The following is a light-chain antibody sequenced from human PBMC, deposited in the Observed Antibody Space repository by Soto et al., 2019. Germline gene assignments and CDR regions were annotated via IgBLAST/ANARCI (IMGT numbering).Light chain of an antibody. CDR3: QQYAGPPTT. Sequence: DVVMTQSPLSLPVTLEQPASISCRSSQSLVYSDGNTYLNWFQQRPGQSPRVIMYGASRRATGIPDRFSGGGSGTDFTLTISRLEPEDFAVYFCQQYAGPPTTFGQGTRLEIK. J-gene: IGKJ5*01. CDR1: QSLVYSDGNTY. CDR2: GAS. V-gene: IGKV2-30*01.